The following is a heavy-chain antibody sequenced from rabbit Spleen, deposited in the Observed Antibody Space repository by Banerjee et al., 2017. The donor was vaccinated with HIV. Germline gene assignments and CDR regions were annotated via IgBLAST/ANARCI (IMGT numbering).Heavy chain of an antibody. J-gene: IGHJ6*01. Sequence: GLEWIGAIYTGRGGTDYAKWVNGQFTISSDNAQYTVHLQMNSLTAADTATYFCARDSGSSFSSYGMDLWGPGTLVTVS. CDR2: IYTGRGGT. CDR3: ARDSGSSFSSYGMDL. D-gene: IGHD8-1*01. V-gene: IGHV1S7*01.